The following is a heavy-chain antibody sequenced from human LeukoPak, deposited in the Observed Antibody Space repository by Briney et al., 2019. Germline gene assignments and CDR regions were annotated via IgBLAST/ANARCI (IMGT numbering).Heavy chain of an antibody. J-gene: IGHJ4*02. D-gene: IGHD3-10*01. Sequence: SVKVSCKASGGTFSSYAISWVRQAPGQGLEWMGGIIPIFGTANYAQKFQGRVTITADESTSTAYMELSSLRSEDTAVYYCARTITMVRGVIIQNYYFDYWGQGTLVTVSS. CDR3: ARTITMVRGVIIQNYYFDY. CDR2: IIPIFGTA. V-gene: IGHV1-69*13. CDR1: GGTFSSYA.